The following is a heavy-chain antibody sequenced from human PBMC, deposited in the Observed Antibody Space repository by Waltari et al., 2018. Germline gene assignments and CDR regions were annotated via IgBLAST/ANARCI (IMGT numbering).Heavy chain of an antibody. J-gene: IGHJ6*02. CDR1: GFRFSNSW. Sequence: EEKLLESGGGLIQPGDSLRLSCAASGFRFSNSWMNWVRQATGQGLEWFARISNDESSLTYADSVKGRFTISRDNAKNTLFLQMKRLRAEDTAVYYCVRLAQRTYKSPVPGRHYYYGMDVWGQGTTVTVSS. CDR3: VRLAQRTYKSPVPGRHYYYGMDV. V-gene: IGHV3-74*03. CDR2: ISNDESSL. D-gene: IGHD3-10*01.